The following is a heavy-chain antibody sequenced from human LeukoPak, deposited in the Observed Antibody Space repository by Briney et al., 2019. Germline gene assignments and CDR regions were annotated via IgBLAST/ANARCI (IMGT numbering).Heavy chain of an antibody. V-gene: IGHV4-59*08. CDR2: IYYSGST. J-gene: IGHJ4*02. CDR1: GGSISSYY. CDR3: ARQDLSNYDSSDDPFDY. Sequence: SETLSLTCTVSGGSISSYYWSWIRQPPGKGLEWIGYIYYSGSTNYNPSLKSRVTISVDTSKNQFSLKLSSVTAADTAVYYCARQDLSNYDSSDDPFDYWGQGTLVTVSS. D-gene: IGHD3-22*01.